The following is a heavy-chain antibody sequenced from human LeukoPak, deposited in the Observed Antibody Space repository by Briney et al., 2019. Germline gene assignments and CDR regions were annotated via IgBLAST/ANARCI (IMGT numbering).Heavy chain of an antibody. Sequence: PSETLSLTCAVYGGSFSGYYWSWIRQPPGKGLEWIGEINHSGSTNYNPSHKSRVTISVDTSRNQFSLKLTSVTAADTAVYYCARGQGGNYYLNYFDYWGQGALVTVSS. CDR1: GGSFSGYY. CDR2: INHSGST. D-gene: IGHD1-26*01. CDR3: ARGQGGNYYLNYFDY. J-gene: IGHJ4*02. V-gene: IGHV4-34*01.